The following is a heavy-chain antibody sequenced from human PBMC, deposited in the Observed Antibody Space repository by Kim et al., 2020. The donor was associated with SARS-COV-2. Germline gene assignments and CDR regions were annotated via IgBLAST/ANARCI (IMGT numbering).Heavy chain of an antibody. CDR1: GGSFSGYY. CDR2: INHSGST. J-gene: IGHJ4*02. Sequence: SETLSLTCAVYGGSFSGYYWSWIRQPPGKGLEWIGEINHSGSTNYNPSLKSRVTISVDTSKNQFSLKLSSVTAADTAVYYCARGQGPSSGTSSDYWGQGTLVTVSS. D-gene: IGHD3-22*01. V-gene: IGHV4-34*01. CDR3: ARGQGPSSGTSSDY.